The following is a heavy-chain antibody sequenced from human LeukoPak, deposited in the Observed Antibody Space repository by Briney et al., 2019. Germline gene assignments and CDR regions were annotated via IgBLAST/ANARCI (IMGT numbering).Heavy chain of an antibody. CDR2: IYYSGST. J-gene: IGHJ6*02. V-gene: IGHV4-31*03. Sequence: SETLSLTCTVSGGSIGSGGYYWSWIRQHPGKGLEWIGYIYYSGSTYYNPSLKSRVTISVDTSKNQFSLKLSSVTAADTDVYYCARDLVSSSWGMDVWGQGTTVTVSS. D-gene: IGHD6-13*01. CDR1: GGSIGSGGYY. CDR3: ARDLVSSSWGMDV.